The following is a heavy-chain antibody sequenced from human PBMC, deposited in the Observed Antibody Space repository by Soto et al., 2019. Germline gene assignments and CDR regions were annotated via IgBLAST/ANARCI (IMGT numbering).Heavy chain of an antibody. Sequence: SVKVSCKGSGNTFTYVYLHWVRQAPGQALEWMGWITPFNGNTKYAQKFQDRVTFTGDTSLNTAYMELSSLRSDDTAMFYCARAREASLLRVPSSYWGQGTLVTVSS. CDR1: GNTFTYVY. CDR2: ITPFNGNT. D-gene: IGHD2-21*02. CDR3: ARAREASLLRVPSSY. J-gene: IGHJ4*02. V-gene: IGHV1-45*02.